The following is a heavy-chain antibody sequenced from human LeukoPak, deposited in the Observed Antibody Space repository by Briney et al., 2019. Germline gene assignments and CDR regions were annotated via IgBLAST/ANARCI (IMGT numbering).Heavy chain of an antibody. V-gene: IGHV4-59*01. Sequence: SETLSLTCTVSGGSISSYYWTWIRRPPGKGLEWIGYIYYSGSTNYNPSLQSRVTISVDTSKNQFSLKLSSVTAADTAVYYCARVGYCSGGSCYFRWDYWSQGTLVTVSS. CDR1: GGSISSYY. CDR2: IYYSGST. J-gene: IGHJ4*02. CDR3: ARVGYCSGGSCYFRWDY. D-gene: IGHD2-15*01.